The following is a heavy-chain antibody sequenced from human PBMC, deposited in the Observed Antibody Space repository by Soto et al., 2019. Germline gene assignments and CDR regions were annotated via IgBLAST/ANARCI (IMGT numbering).Heavy chain of an antibody. CDR2: IKSKTDAGTT. Sequence: GGSLRLSCAASGFTFSNAWMSWVRQAPGKGLKWVGRIKSKTDAGTTDYAAPVKCRFTISRDDSKNTLYLQMNSLKTEDTAVYYCTTVAGPPYYYYYMDVWGKGT. D-gene: IGHD1-1*01. CDR1: GFTFSNAW. CDR3: TTVAGPPYYYYYMDV. V-gene: IGHV3-15*01. J-gene: IGHJ6*03.